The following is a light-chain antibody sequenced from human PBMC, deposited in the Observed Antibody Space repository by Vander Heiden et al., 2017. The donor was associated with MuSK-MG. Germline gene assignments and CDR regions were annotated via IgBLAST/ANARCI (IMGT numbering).Light chain of an antibody. CDR2: GAS. Sequence: EIVMTQSPATLSVSPGQRPTLSCRASHSGSSNLAWYQQKPGQAPRLLIYGASTRASGIPARFSGSGSGTEFTLTISSLQSEDFAVYYCQQDNNWPLTFGGGTKVDIK. V-gene: IGKV3D-15*01. CDR3: QQDNNWPLT. J-gene: IGKJ4*01. CDR1: HSGSSN.